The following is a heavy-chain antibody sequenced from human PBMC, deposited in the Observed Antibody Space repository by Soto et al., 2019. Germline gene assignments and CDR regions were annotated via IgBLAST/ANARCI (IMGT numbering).Heavy chain of an antibody. D-gene: IGHD2-15*01. CDR3: ARQQVVAAFDY. J-gene: IGHJ4*02. V-gene: IGHV4-39*01. CDR2: IYYSGST. CDR1: GGSISSSSYY. Sequence: QLQLQESGPGLVKPSETLSLTCTVSGGSISSSSYYWGWIRQPPGKGLEWIGSIYYSGSTYYNPSLKSRVTISVDTSKNQFSLKLSSVTAADTAVYYCARQQVVAAFDYWGQGTLVTVSS.